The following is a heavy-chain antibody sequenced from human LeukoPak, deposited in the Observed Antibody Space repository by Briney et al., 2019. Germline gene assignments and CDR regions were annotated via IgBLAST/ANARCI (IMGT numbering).Heavy chain of an antibody. D-gene: IGHD5-18*01. V-gene: IGHV4-34*01. CDR3: ARGEGQLWSYYFDY. Sequence: SETLSLTCAVYGGSFSGYYWSWIRQPPGKGLEWIGEINHSGSTNYNPSLKSRVTISVDTSKNQFSLKLSSVTAADTAVYYCARGEGQLWSYYFDYWGRGTLVTVSS. CDR1: GGSFSGYY. CDR2: INHSGST. J-gene: IGHJ4*02.